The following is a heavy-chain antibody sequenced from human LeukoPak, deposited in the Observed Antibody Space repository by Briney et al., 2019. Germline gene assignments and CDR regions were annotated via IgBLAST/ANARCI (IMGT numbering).Heavy chain of an antibody. D-gene: IGHD2-2*01. J-gene: IGHJ4*02. CDR3: AIANPLYCSSTTCLFDY. Sequence: ASVKASCKASRYTYTGYYMHWVRQAPGQGFEWMGWINPNIGDTNYAQKFQGRVTMTRDTSISTAHMELSRLRSDDTAVYYCAIANPLYCSSTTCLFDYWGQGTLVTVSS. CDR2: INPNIGDT. CDR1: RYTYTGYY. V-gene: IGHV1-2*02.